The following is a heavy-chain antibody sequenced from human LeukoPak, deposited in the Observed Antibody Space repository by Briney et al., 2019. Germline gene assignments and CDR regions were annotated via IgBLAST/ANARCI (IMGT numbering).Heavy chain of an antibody. V-gene: IGHV5-51*03. Sequence: GESLKISCKGSGYSFPSYWIGWVRQMPGKGLEWMGIIYPSDSDTRYSPSFQGQVIISADKSISTAYLQWSSLKASDSAMYYCARRHDSSGYYGSADYWGQGTLVTVSS. CDR2: IYPSDSDT. J-gene: IGHJ4*02. CDR3: ARRHDSSGYYGSADY. CDR1: GYSFPSYW. D-gene: IGHD3-22*01.